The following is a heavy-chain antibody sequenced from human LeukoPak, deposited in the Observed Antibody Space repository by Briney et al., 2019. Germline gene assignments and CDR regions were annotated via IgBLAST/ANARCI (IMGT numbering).Heavy chain of an antibody. CDR1: GFTFRTSG. V-gene: IGHV3-48*01. CDR2: ISSSGTTI. CDR3: ARDAY. J-gene: IGHJ4*02. Sequence: GGSLRLSCAASGFTFRTSGMNWVRQAPGKGLEWVSYISSSGTTISYAQSVKGRFTITRDNAQNSLYLQMNSLRAEDTAVYYCARDAYWGQGTLVTVSS.